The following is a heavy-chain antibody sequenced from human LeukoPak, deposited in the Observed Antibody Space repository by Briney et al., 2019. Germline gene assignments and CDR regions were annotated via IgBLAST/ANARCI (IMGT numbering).Heavy chain of an antibody. CDR3: AKKLVRTVAGPT. CDR1: GFSFSDYG. CDR2: ISDSGGST. V-gene: IGHV3-23*01. Sequence: GGSLRLSCVASGFSFSDYGMSWVRQAPGKGLEWVSSISDSGGSTKYADSVKGRFTISRGSSENTLYMQMNSLRAEDTAIYYCAKKLVRTVAGPTWGQGTLVTVSS. D-gene: IGHD6-19*01. J-gene: IGHJ4*02.